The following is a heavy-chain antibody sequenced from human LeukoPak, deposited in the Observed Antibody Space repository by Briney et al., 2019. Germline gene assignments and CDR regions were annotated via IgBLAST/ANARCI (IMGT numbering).Heavy chain of an antibody. CDR3: ARDLLYSSSWYTPHPYYYYYGMDV. D-gene: IGHD6-13*01. V-gene: IGHV3-21*01. CDR2: IISIISYI. CDR1: GFTFSSYS. J-gene: IGHJ6*02. Sequence: GGSLRLSCAASGFTFSSYSMNWVRQAPGKGLEWVSSIISIISYIYYADSVKGRFTIYRDNAKNSLYLQMNSLRAEDKAVYYCARDLLYSSSWYTPHPYYYYYGMDVWGQGTTVTVSS.